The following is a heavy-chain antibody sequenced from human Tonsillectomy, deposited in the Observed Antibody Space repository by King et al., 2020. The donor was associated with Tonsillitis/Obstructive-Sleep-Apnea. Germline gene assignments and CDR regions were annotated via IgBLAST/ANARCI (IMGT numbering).Heavy chain of an antibody. CDR3: ARDGLSVVCSSTSCCDGVDV. V-gene: IGHV3-33*01. CDR1: GFTFSCYG. Sequence: VQLVESGGGVVQPGRSLRLSCAASGFTFSCYGFHWVRQAPGKGLEWVAVIWFDGSNKYYADSVKGRFTISRDNSKNTLYLQMNSLRAEDTAVYYCARDGLSVVCSSTSCCDGVDVWVQGTTVTVSS. J-gene: IGHJ6*02. CDR2: IWFDGSNK. D-gene: IGHD2-2*01.